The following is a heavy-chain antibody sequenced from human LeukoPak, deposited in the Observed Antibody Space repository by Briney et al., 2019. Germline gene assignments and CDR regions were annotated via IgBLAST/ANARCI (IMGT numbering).Heavy chain of an antibody. V-gene: IGHV3-9*03. D-gene: IGHD6-13*01. Sequence: LRLSCAASGFTFDDYAMHGVRQAPGKGLEWVSGISWDSTNIGYADSVKGRFTISRDNAKNSLYLQMHSLRAEDMALYYCAKAFSAPSSSPVDYWGQGTLVTVSS. CDR2: ISWDSTNI. CDR3: AKAFSAPSSSPVDY. J-gene: IGHJ4*02. CDR1: GFTFDDYA.